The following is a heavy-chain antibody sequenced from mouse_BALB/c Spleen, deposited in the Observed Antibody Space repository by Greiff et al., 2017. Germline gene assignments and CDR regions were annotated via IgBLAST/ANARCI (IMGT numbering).Heavy chain of an antibody. J-gene: IGHJ4*01. CDR2: IWGDGST. V-gene: IGHV2-6-7*01. D-gene: IGHD2-14*01. CDR3: ARDRGYRYDAMDY. Sequence: VQLQQSGPGLVAPSQSLSITCTVSGFSLTGYGVNWVRQPPGKGLEWLGMIWGDGSTDYNSALKSRLSISKDNSKSQVFLKMNSLQTDDTARYYCARDRGYRYDAMDYWGQGTSVTVSS. CDR1: GFSLTGYG.